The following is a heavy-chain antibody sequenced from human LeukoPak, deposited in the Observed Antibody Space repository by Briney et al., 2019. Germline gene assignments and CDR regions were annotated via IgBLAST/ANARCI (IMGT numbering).Heavy chain of an antibody. CDR2: ISSDGRTI. CDR1: GFSVSSYW. J-gene: IGHJ3*02. CDR3: GREDRIVLGNDAFDI. Sequence: GGSLRLSCAASGFSVSSYWMNWVRQAPGEGLVWVSRISSDGRTISYADSVKGRFTISRDNAKNTLSLQMNSLRGEDTAVYYCGREDRIVLGNDAFDIWGQGTMVTVSS. V-gene: IGHV3-74*01. D-gene: IGHD2-8*01.